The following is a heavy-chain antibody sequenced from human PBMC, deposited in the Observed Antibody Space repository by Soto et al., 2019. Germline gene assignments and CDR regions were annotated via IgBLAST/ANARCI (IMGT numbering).Heavy chain of an antibody. D-gene: IGHD1-1*01. CDR2: INGDGSST. V-gene: IGHV3-74*01. CDR3: TRGPRSTSTGTGAF. J-gene: IGHJ4*02. CDR1: GFTFSMYW. Sequence: GGSLRLSCAASGFTFSMYWMHWVRQVPGKGPEWVSRINGDGSSTNYADSVKGRFTISRDNAKNTLYLQMNDLRAEDTAVYYRTRGPRSTSTGTGAFWGQGTLVTVSS.